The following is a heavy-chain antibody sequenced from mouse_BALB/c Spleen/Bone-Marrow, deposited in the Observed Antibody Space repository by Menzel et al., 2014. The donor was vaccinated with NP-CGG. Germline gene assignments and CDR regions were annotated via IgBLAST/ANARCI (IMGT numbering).Heavy chain of an antibody. V-gene: IGHV14-3*02. CDR3: ARNGNYGAWFAY. CDR1: GFNIKDTY. J-gene: IGHJ3*01. D-gene: IGHD2-1*01. Sequence: VHVKQSGAELVKPGASVKLSCTASGFNIKDTYMHGVKQRPEQGLEWIGRIDPANGNTKYDPKFQGKATITADTSSNTAYLQLSSLTSEDTAVYYCARNGNYGAWFAYWGQGTLVTVSA. CDR2: IDPANGNT.